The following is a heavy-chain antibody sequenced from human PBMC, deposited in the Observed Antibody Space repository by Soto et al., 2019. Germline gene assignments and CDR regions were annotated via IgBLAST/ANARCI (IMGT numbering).Heavy chain of an antibody. V-gene: IGHV4-30-2*01. D-gene: IGHD3-22*01. CDR1: GGSISSGGYS. CDR2: IYHSGGT. CDR3: ARGFGRQVVIGSAAYYGMDV. J-gene: IGHJ6*02. Sequence: SETLSLTGAVSGGSISSGGYSWSWVRQPPGKGLEWIGYIYHSGGTYYNPSLKSRVTISVDKSKNQFSLQLSSVTAADTAVYSCARGFGRQVVIGSAAYYGMDVWGHGTTVTVS.